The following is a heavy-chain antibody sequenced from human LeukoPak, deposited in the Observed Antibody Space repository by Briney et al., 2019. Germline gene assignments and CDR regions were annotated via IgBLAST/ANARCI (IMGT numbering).Heavy chain of an antibody. CDR3: AQDRVGVTAIDY. V-gene: IGHV3-74*01. CDR1: GFSFSTSW. J-gene: IGHJ4*02. Sequence: PGGSLRLSCAASGFSFSTSWMHWVRQAPGKGLVWVSRINTDGSSTSHADSVKGRFTISRDNAKNTLYLQMNSLRVEDTAVYYCAQDRVGVTAIDYWGQGTLVTVSS. CDR2: INTDGSST. D-gene: IGHD2-21*02.